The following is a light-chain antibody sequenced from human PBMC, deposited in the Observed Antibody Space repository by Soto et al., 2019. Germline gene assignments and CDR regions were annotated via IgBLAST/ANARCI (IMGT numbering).Light chain of an antibody. J-gene: IGKJ4*01. V-gene: IGKV1-39*01. Sequence: DMEMTQSPSSLSASVGDRVTITCRASQSISNYLNWYQHKPGKGPKLLIYAASSLQSGVPTRFSGCVSGTDFTLTINTLQPEDFATYYCQQSYGTPLTFGGGTKIEIK. CDR1: QSISNY. CDR2: AAS. CDR3: QQSYGTPLT.